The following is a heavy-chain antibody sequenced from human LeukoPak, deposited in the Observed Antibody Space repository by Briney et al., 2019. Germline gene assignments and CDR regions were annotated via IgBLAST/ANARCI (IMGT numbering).Heavy chain of an antibody. CDR3: ARETGRDGYLNWFDP. CDR2: INPNSGGT. V-gene: IGHV1-2*02. Sequence: GASVKVSCKASGYTFTGYYMHWVRQAPGQGLEWMGWINPNSGGTNYAQKFQGRVTMTRDTSISTAYMELSRLRSDDTAVYYCARETGRDGYLNWFDPWGQGTLVTVSS. D-gene: IGHD5-24*01. J-gene: IGHJ5*02. CDR1: GYTFTGYY.